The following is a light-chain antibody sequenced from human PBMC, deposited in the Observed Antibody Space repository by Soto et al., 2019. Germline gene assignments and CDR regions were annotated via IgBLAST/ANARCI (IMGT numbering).Light chain of an antibody. CDR3: QQYKSYSRT. CDR1: QSIDIW. CDR2: QAS. V-gene: IGKV1-5*03. J-gene: IGKJ1*01. Sequence: DIQVIQSPSTLSASVGDRVSITCRATQSIDIWLAWYQQKPGKAPKVLIYQASILESGVPSRFSGSGSGTEFTLTISSLQPEDFATYYCQQYKSYSRTFGQGTKVEIK.